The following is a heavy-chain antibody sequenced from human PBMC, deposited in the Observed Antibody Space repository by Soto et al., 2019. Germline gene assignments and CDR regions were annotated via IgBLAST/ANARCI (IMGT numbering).Heavy chain of an antibody. CDR2: INPNSGGT. J-gene: IGHJ4*02. Sequence: ASVKVSCKASGYNFTDDFIHWVRQAPGQGLEWMGWINPNSGGTNYAQKFQGRVTMTRDTSISTAYMELSRLTSDDTAVYYCARVAAGPPDYWGQGTLVTVSS. D-gene: IGHD6-13*01. CDR1: GYNFTDDF. CDR3: ARVAAGPPDY. V-gene: IGHV1-2*02.